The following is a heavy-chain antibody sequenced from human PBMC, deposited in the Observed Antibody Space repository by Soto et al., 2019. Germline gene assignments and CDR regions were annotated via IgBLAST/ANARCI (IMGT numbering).Heavy chain of an antibody. D-gene: IGHD2-8*01. CDR1: GFTFTSSA. Sequence: SVKFSCKASGFTFTSSAVQWVRQARGQRLEWIGWIGVGSGNRHYAQKFQERVTITRDMSTTTAYMELSSLRSEDTAVYYCAALGVNFDHWGQGTLVTVSS. V-gene: IGHV1-58*01. CDR2: IGVGSGNR. J-gene: IGHJ4*02. CDR3: AALGVNFDH.